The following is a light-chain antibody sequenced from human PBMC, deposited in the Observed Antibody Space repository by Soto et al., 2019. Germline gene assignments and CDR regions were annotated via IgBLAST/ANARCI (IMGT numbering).Light chain of an antibody. CDR3: SSYAGSNRV. Sequence: QSALTQPPSASGSPGQSVTISCTGTSSDVGGYNYVSWYQQHPGKAPKLMIYEVSKRPSGVPDRFSGSKSGNTASLTVSGLHADDEADYYCSSYAGSNRVFGTGTKLNVL. CDR1: SSDVGGYNY. J-gene: IGLJ1*01. CDR2: EVS. V-gene: IGLV2-8*01.